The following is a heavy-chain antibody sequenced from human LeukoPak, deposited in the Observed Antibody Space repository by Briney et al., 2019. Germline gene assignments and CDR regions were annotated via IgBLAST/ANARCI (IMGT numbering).Heavy chain of an antibody. J-gene: IGHJ5*02. D-gene: IGHD3-10*01. CDR2: INPSGGST. CDR3: ARDGFEYLVRSYNWFDP. V-gene: IGHV1-46*01. CDR1: GYTFTSYY. Sequence: AASVKVSCKASGYTFTSYYMHWVRQAPGQGLEWMGIINPSGGSTSYAQKFQGRVTMTRDTSTSTVYMELSSLRSEDTAVYYCARDGFEYLVRSYNWFDPWGQGTLVTVSS.